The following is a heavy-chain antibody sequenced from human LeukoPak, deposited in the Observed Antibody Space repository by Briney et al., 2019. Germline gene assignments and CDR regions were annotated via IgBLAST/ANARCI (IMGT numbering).Heavy chain of an antibody. CDR2: IYYSGST. D-gene: IGHD3-22*01. CDR3: ARHYYYDSSGVDY. Sequence: SETLSLTCTVSGGSISSGGFYWSWIRQHPGKGLEWIGFIYYSGSTNYNPSLKSRVTISVDTSKNQLSLKLSSVTAADTAVYYCARHYYYDSSGVDYWGQGTLVTVSS. CDR1: GGSISSGGFY. V-gene: IGHV4-61*08. J-gene: IGHJ4*02.